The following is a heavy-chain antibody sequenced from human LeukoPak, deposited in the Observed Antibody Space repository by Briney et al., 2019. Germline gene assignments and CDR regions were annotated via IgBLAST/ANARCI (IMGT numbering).Heavy chain of an antibody. Sequence: GASVKVSCKASGGTFSSYAISWVRQAPGQGLEWMGGIIPIFGTANYAQKFQGRVTITADESTSTAYMELSSLRSDDTAVYYCASGGRVGIAETSTSYDYYYAMDVWGQGTTVTVSS. J-gene: IGHJ6*02. CDR3: ASGGRVGIAETSTSYDYYYAMDV. D-gene: IGHD6-13*01. CDR1: GGTFSSYA. V-gene: IGHV1-69*13. CDR2: IIPIFGTA.